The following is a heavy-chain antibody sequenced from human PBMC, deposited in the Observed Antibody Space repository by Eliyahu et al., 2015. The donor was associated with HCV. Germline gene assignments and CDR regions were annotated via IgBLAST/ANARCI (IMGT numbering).Heavy chain of an antibody. CDR2: IRSKANSYAT. Sequence: EVQLVESGGGLVQPGVSLKLXXXASGFTFSGSAMHWVRQASGKGLEWVGRIRSKANSYATAHAASVKGRFTISRDDSKNTAYLQMNSLKTEDTAVYYCTRHLSGPGNWGQGTLVTVSS. D-gene: IGHD6-19*01. CDR1: GFTFSGSA. V-gene: IGHV3-73*01. J-gene: IGHJ4*02. CDR3: TRHLSGPGN.